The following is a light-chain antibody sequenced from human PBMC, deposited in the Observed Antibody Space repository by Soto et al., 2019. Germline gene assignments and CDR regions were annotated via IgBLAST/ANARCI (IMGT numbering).Light chain of an antibody. CDR2: DVT. Sequence: QSALTQPASVSGSPGQSITISCTGTSSDVGGYNYVSWYQQHPGKAPKLLIYDVTNRPSVVSNRFSGSKSGNTASLTISGLQAEDEADYYCNSYTSSSNLVFGGGTKGPS. CDR3: NSYTSSSNLV. J-gene: IGLJ3*02. CDR1: SSDVGGYNY. V-gene: IGLV2-14*01.